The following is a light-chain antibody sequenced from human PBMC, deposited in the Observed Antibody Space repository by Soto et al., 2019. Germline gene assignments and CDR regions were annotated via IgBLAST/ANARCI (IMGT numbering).Light chain of an antibody. CDR2: WAS. Sequence: DIVMTQSPDSLAVSLGERATINCNSSQSVLYSSNNKNYLAWYQQKPGQPPKLLIYWASTRESGVPDRFSVSLSGTDFTLTSSSQQAEDVAVYYCQHYYSTPYTFGQGTKLEIK. V-gene: IGKV4-1*01. CDR1: QSVLYSSNNKNY. J-gene: IGKJ2*01. CDR3: QHYYSTPYT.